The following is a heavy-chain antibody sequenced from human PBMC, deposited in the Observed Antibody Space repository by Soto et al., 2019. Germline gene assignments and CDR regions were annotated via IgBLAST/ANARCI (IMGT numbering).Heavy chain of an antibody. D-gene: IGHD3-3*01. CDR1: GGSISSSSYY. V-gene: IGHV4-39*01. J-gene: IGHJ5*02. Sequence: QLQLQESGPGLVKPSETLSLTCTVSGGSISSSSYYWGWIRQPPGKGLEWIGSIYYSGSTYYNPSLKSRVTISVDTSKNQFSLKLSSVTAADTAVYYCARQVRLEWSRGGRFDPWGQGTLVTVSS. CDR2: IYYSGST. CDR3: ARQVRLEWSRGGRFDP.